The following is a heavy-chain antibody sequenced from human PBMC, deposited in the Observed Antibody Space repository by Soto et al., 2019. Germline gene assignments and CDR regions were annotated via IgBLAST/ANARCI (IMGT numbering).Heavy chain of an antibody. CDR2: IIPIFGTA. CDR1: GGTFSSYA. CDR3: ARGRGGAGRPYYYSGMDV. D-gene: IGHD6-19*01. V-gene: IGHV1-69*13. Sequence: SVKVSCKASGGTFSSYAISWVRQAPGQGLEWMGGIIPIFGTANYAQKFQGRVTITADESTSTAYMELSSLRSEDTAVYYCARGRGGAGRPYYYSGMDVWGQGTTVTVSS. J-gene: IGHJ6*02.